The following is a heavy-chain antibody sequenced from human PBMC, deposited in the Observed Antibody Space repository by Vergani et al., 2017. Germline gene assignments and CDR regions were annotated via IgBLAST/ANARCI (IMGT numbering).Heavy chain of an antibody. CDR3: ARGRGPYYYYGMDV. CDR2: IYSGGST. J-gene: IGHJ6*02. Sequence: EVQLVETGGGLIQPGGSLRLSCAASGFTVSSNYMSWVRQAPGKGLGWVSVIYSGGSTYYADSVKGRFTLSRDNSKNTLYLQMNSLRAEDTAVYYCARGRGPYYYYGMDVWGQGTTVTVSS. D-gene: IGHD3-10*01. V-gene: IGHV3-53*02. CDR1: GFTVSSNY.